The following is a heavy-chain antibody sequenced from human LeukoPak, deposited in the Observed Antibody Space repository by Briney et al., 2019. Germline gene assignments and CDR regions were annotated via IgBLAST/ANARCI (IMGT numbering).Heavy chain of an antibody. V-gene: IGHV3-23*01. Sequence: GGSLRLSCAASGFTFSSYAVSWVRQAPGKGLEWVSFISGSASLTYYADSVKGRFTISRDNSKNTVYLQMNSLRVEDTAVYHCAKKRIAAAGKNDFDYWGQGTLVTVSS. CDR1: GFTFSSYA. J-gene: IGHJ4*02. CDR3: AKKRIAAAGKNDFDY. D-gene: IGHD6-13*01. CDR2: ISGSASLT.